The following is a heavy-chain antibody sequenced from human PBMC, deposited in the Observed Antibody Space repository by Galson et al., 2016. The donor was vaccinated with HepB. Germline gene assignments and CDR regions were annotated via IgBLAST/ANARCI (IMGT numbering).Heavy chain of an antibody. CDR2: INHDGANI. CDR1: GFKFNSFW. V-gene: IGHV3-74*01. J-gene: IGHJ3*02. D-gene: IGHD6-19*01. CDR3: VRDGTFSSGLGIAFVM. Sequence: SLRLSCATSGFKFNSFWIHWVRQVPGKGPVWVSRINHDGANIAYADTVKGRFITTRDDATNTVYLEMNLLTADDTAMYYCVRDGTFSSGLGIAFVMWGQGTMVTVSS.